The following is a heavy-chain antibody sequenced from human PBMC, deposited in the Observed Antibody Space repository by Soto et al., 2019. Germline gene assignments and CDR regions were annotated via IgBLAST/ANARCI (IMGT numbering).Heavy chain of an antibody. Sequence: PSETLSLTCTVSGGSISSSSFHWGWIRQPPGKGLEWIGSIYYSGSTYYNPSLKSRLTISVDTSKNQFSLKLSSVTAADTAVYYCARGSQWLARGNWFDPWGQGTLVTVSS. CDR3: ARGSQWLARGNWFDP. V-gene: IGHV4-39*07. CDR2: IYYSGST. CDR1: GGSISSSSFH. D-gene: IGHD6-19*01. J-gene: IGHJ5*02.